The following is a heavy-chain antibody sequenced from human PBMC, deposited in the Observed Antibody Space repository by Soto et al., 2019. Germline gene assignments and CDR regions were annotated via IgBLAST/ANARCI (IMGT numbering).Heavy chain of an antibody. D-gene: IGHD2-15*01. CDR2: ISSNGGST. Sequence: GGSLRLSCAASGFTFSSYAMHWVRQAPGKGLEYVSAISSNGGSTYYANSVKGRFTISRDNSKNTLYLQMGSLRAEDMAVYYCARDRCSGGSCYFFDYWGQGTLVTVSS. V-gene: IGHV3-64*01. CDR3: ARDRCSGGSCYFFDY. CDR1: GFTFSSYA. J-gene: IGHJ4*02.